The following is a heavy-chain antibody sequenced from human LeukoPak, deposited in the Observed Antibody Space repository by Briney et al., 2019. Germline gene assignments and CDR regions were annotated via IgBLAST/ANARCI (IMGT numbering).Heavy chain of an antibody. CDR3: ARDGHSGYDTYYFDY. CDR1: GGTISSYY. Sequence: SETLSLTCTVSGGTISSYYWSWIRQPPGKGLEWIGYIYYSGSTNYNPSLKSRVTISVDTSKNQFSLKLSSVTAADTAVYYCARDGHSGYDTYYFDYWGQGTLVTVSS. CDR2: IYYSGST. V-gene: IGHV4-59*01. J-gene: IGHJ4*02. D-gene: IGHD5-12*01.